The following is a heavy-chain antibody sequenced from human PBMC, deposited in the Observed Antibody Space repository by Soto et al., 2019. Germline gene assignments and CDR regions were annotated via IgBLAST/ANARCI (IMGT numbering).Heavy chain of an antibody. D-gene: IGHD6-19*01. Sequence: PGGSLRLSCAASGFTFNTYTINWVRQAPGKGLEWVSLISSSSGHIYYADSVKGRFTISRDNAKNSLYLQMNSLRAEDTAVYYCAGTLEKWLVNYHYYGMDVWGQGTTVTVSS. CDR3: AGTLEKWLVNYHYYGMDV. J-gene: IGHJ6*02. CDR1: GFTFNTYT. CDR2: ISSSSGHI. V-gene: IGHV3-21*01.